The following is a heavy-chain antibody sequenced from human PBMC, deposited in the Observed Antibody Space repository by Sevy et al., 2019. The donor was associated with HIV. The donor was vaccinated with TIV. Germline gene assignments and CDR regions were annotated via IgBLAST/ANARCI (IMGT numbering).Heavy chain of an antibody. CDR2: ISFDGGNK. CDR1: GFTFGGYG. Sequence: GGSLRLSCAASGFTFGGYGMHWVRQAPGKGLEWVSLISFDGGNKDYADSVKGRFTISRDNSKNTLYLQMNSLRAEDTAMYYCTREGQGYSSSSGYWGQGTLVTVSS. J-gene: IGHJ4*02. D-gene: IGHD6-6*01. CDR3: TREGQGYSSSSGY. V-gene: IGHV3-30*03.